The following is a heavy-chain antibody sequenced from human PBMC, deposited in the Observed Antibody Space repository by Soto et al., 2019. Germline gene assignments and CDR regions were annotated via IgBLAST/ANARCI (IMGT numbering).Heavy chain of an antibody. CDR3: ARRASSSVTTPYGMDV. Sequence: PGESLKISRRGSGYSFSSYWIAWVRQMPGKGLEWMGIIYPGDSDTRYSPSFQGQVTTSADKSVSTAYLQWSSLKASDTAMYYCARRASSSVTTPYGMDVWGQGTTVTVSS. J-gene: IGHJ6*02. V-gene: IGHV5-51*01. CDR2: IYPGDSDT. D-gene: IGHD6-6*01. CDR1: GYSFSSYW.